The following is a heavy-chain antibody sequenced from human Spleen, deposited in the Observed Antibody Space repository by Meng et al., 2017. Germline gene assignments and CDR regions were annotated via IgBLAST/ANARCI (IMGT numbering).Heavy chain of an antibody. D-gene: IGHD3-22*01. CDR2: LLYGGGNK. V-gene: IGHV3-30*04. J-gene: IGHJ4*02. Sequence: GGSLRLSCAASGFTFSSYAIHWVRQAPGKGLEWVAVLLYGGGNKYYADSVKGRFTISRDNSRNTLYLQMNSLRAEDTAFYHCLIDHDSSAFSFELWGQGTVVTVSS. CDR1: GFTFSSYA. CDR3: LIDHDSSAFSFEL.